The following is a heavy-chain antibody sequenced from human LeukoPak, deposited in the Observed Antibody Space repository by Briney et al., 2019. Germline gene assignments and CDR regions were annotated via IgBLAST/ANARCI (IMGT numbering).Heavy chain of an antibody. J-gene: IGHJ3*02. D-gene: IGHD2-2*01. V-gene: IGHV3-23*01. CDR1: GFTFSSYA. CDR3: AKDWVPYQLLSQHRDAFDI. CDR2: ISGSGGST. Sequence: GGSLRLSCAASGFTFSSYAMSWVRQAPGKGLEWVSAISGSGGSTYYADSVKGRFTISRDNSQNTLYLQMNSLRAEDTAVYYCAKDWVPYQLLSQHRDAFDIWGQGTMVTVSS.